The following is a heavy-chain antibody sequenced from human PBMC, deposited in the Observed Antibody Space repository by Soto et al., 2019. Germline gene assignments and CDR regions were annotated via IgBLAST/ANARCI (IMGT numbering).Heavy chain of an antibody. J-gene: IGHJ4*02. CDR3: ASHFLRFYDWLTAPFDY. CDR2: ISGSGASI. Sequence: GGSLRLSCVASGFTSSIYGLSWVRQALGKGLEWVAAISGSGASIFYADSVKGRFAISRDKSKSTLSLQMNSLRAEDTAVYYCASHFLRFYDWLTAPFDYWGQGA. CDR1: GFTSSIYG. V-gene: IGHV3-23*01. D-gene: IGHD3-9*01.